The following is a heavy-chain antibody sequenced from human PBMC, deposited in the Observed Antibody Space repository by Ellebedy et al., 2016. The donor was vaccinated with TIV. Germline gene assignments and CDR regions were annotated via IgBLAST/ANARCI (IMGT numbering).Heavy chain of an antibody. CDR3: ARARNAVQLWFLLDAFDS. V-gene: IGHV1-69*13. Sequence: SVKVSCXASGGTFSSYAISWVRQAPGQGLEWMGGIIPIFGTANYAQKFQGRVTITADESTSTAYMELSSLRSEDTAVYYCARARNAVQLWFLLDAFDSWGQGTMVTVSS. J-gene: IGHJ3*02. CDR1: GGTFSSYA. D-gene: IGHD5-18*01. CDR2: IIPIFGTA.